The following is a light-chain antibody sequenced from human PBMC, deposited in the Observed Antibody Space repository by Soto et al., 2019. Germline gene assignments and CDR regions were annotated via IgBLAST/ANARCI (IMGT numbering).Light chain of an antibody. CDR3: SSHTSSSTPCV. Sequence: QSALTQPASVSGSPGQSITISCTGTSSDVGGYNYVSWYQQHPGKAPKLMIYDVSHRPSGVSNRFSGSKSGNTASLTISGLPAEDEADYYCSSHTSSSTPCVFGGGTQLSVL. J-gene: IGLJ2*01. CDR2: DVS. V-gene: IGLV2-14*01. CDR1: SSDVGGYNY.